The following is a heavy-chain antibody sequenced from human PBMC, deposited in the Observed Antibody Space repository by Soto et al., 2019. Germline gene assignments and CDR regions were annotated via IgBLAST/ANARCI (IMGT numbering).Heavy chain of an antibody. V-gene: IGHV3-9*01. CDR2: ISWNSNTI. J-gene: IGHJ4*02. D-gene: IGHD3-16*01. CDR1: GFTFDNYA. CDR3: ARDLITFGQVDY. Sequence: PGGSLRLSCAASGFTFDNYAMHWVRQAPGKGLEWVPGISWNSNTIAYADSVKGRFTISRDNAKNSLYLQMNSLRAEDTAVYYCARDLITFGQVDYWGQGTLVTVSS.